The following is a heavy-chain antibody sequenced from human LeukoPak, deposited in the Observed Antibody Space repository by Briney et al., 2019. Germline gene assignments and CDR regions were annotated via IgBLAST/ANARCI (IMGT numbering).Heavy chain of an antibody. D-gene: IGHD3-22*01. J-gene: IGHJ3*02. Sequence: PGGSLRLSCAASGFTFSSYAMSWVRQAPGKGLEWVSAISGSGGSTYYADSVKGRFTISRDNSKNTLYLQMNSLRAEDTAVYYCARHYYDSSGYGNFDAFDIWGQGTMVTVSS. CDR3: ARHYYDSSGYGNFDAFDI. CDR2: ISGSGGST. V-gene: IGHV3-23*01. CDR1: GFTFSSYA.